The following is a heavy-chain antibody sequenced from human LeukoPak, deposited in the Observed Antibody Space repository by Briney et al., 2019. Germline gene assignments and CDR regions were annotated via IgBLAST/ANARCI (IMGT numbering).Heavy chain of an antibody. CDR2: ISGGSSTI. CDR3: ARARSAAGVDY. D-gene: IGHD6-13*01. Sequence: PGGSLRLSCAASGSTFSSYWMHWVRQAPGKGLEWVSYISGGSSTIYYADSVKGRFTISRDNAKNSLYLQMNSLGAEDTAMYYCARARSAAGVDYWGQGTLVTVSS. V-gene: IGHV3-48*01. CDR1: GSTFSSYW. J-gene: IGHJ4*02.